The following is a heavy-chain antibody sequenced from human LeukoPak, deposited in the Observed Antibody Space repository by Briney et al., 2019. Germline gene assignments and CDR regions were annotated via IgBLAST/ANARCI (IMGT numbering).Heavy chain of an antibody. J-gene: IGHJ4*02. Sequence: GGSLRLSCAASGFTFSSYSVNWVRQAPGKGLEWVSYISDSSSTINYADSVKGRFTISRDNAKNSLYLQMNSLRAEDTAVYYCARDGGSYEFDYWGQGTLVTVSS. CDR2: ISDSSSTI. D-gene: IGHD1-26*01. V-gene: IGHV3-48*01. CDR3: ARDGGSYEFDY. CDR1: GFTFSSYS.